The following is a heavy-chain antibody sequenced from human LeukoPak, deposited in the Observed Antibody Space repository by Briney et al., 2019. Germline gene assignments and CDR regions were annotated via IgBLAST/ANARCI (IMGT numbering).Heavy chain of an antibody. CDR2: IDISGGAT. Sequence: RPGGSLRLSCVASGFPFSSHAMCWVRQAPGKGLEWVSSIDISGGATWYADSVRGRFTISRDNSKNTLYLQMNSLRAEDTAVYYCAKGDSGGSCYSPCYYWGQGTLVTVSS. D-gene: IGHD2-15*01. CDR1: GFPFSSHA. V-gene: IGHV3-23*05. J-gene: IGHJ4*02. CDR3: AKGDSGGSCYSPCYY.